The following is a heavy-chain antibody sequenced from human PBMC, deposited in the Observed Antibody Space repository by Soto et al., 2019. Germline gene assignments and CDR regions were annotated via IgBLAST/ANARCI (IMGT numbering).Heavy chain of an antibody. Sequence: QVQLVESGGGLVKPGGSLRLSCAVSGFTFSDYYMTWIRQAPGKGLEWVSYISSNTSHTNYAESVKGRFTISRDNAKNSLFLQMNSLRAEDTAVYYCARGRGAAADYFDFWGQGTLVTVSS. D-gene: IGHD6-13*01. CDR2: ISSNTSHT. CDR3: ARGRGAAADYFDF. CDR1: GFTFSDYY. V-gene: IGHV3-11*05. J-gene: IGHJ4*02.